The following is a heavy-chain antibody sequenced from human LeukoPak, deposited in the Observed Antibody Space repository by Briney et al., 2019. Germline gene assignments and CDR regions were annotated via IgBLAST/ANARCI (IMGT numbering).Heavy chain of an antibody. CDR2: IWYDGSNK. CDR1: GFTFSSYG. V-gene: IGHV3-33*01. CDR3: AREGGNPAFYYLDY. J-gene: IGHJ4*02. D-gene: IGHD4-23*01. Sequence: PGGSLRLSCAASGFTFSSYGMHWVRQAPGKGLEWVAVIWYDGSNKYYADSVKGRFTISRDNSKNTLYLQMNSLRAEDTAVYYCAREGGNPAFYYLDYWGQGTLVTVSS.